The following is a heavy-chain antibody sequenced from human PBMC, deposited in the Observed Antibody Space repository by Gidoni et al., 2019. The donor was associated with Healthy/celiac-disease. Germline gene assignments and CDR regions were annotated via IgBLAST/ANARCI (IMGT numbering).Heavy chain of an antibody. D-gene: IGHD2-2*01. Sequence: EVQLVESGGGLVQPGRSLRLSCAASGFTFDDYAMHWVRQAPGKGLELVSGISCNSGSIGYADSVKGRFTISRDNAKNSLYLQMNSLRAEDTALYYCAKDGCSSTSCSLDVWGQGTTVTVSS. J-gene: IGHJ6*02. CDR2: ISCNSGSI. V-gene: IGHV3-9*01. CDR3: AKDGCSSTSCSLDV. CDR1: GFTFDDYA.